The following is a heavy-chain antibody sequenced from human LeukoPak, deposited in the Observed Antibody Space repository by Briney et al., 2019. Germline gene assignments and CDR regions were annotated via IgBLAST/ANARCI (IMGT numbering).Heavy chain of an antibody. CDR3: ARANGDSDAFDI. D-gene: IGHD4-17*01. V-gene: IGHV3-21*01. CDR1: GFTFSSYS. J-gene: IGHJ3*02. CDR2: ISSSSSYI. Sequence: GSLRLSCAASGFTFSSYSMNWVRQAPGKGLEWVSSISSSSSYIYYADSVKGRFTISRDNAKNSLYLQMNSLRAEDTAVYYCARANGDSDAFDIWGQGTIVTVSS.